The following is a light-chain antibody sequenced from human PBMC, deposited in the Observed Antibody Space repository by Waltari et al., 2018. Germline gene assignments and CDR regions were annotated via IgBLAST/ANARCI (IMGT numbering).Light chain of an antibody. CDR2: KAS. CDR1: QTISTW. J-gene: IGKJ1*01. V-gene: IGKV1-5*03. Sequence: DIQMTQSPSSLSASVGDRVTITCLASQTISTWLAWYQQKPGQAPKLLIYKASTLESGVPSRFSGSGSGTEFTLTISSLQPGDFATYYCQQFNSFPWTFGHGTKVEIK. CDR3: QQFNSFPWT.